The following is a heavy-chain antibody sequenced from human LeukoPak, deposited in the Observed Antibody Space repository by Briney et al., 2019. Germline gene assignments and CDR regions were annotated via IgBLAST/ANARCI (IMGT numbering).Heavy chain of an antibody. D-gene: IGHD3-22*01. CDR2: SYYSGST. J-gene: IGHJ4*02. CDR1: GGSISSSSYY. Sequence: PPEGLSLTCTVPGGSISSSSYYWGWIRQPPGKGLEWIETSYYSGSTYYNPALKSRLTISVDTSKDQFSLKLSSVTAADTAVYYCARQAYYDSSGYSDFDYWGQGTLVPVFS. V-gene: IGHV4-39*01. CDR3: ARQAYYDSSGYSDFDY.